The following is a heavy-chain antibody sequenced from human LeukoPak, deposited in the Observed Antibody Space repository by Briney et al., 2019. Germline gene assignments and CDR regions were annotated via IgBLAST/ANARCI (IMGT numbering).Heavy chain of an antibody. Sequence: SGGSLRLSCAASGFTLNNYGMHWVRQAPGKGLEWVATISNDGSLAYYTDTVKGRFTISRDKSKNTLYLQMNSLRADDTAVYYCTRHGDLITMMGPSWFDPWGQGTLVTVSS. CDR1: GFTLNNYG. CDR2: ISNDGSLA. D-gene: IGHD3-22*01. J-gene: IGHJ5*02. V-gene: IGHV3-30*03. CDR3: TRHGDLITMMGPSWFDP.